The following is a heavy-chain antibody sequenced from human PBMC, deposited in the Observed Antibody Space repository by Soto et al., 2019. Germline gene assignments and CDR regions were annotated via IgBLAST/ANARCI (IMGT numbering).Heavy chain of an antibody. CDR3: ARSVAVRGAHIHX. Sequence: PSETLSLTCSVSGGSISGSYWSWIRQSPGKGLEWLVYVYYTGSTNYSHSLRSRVSISVETSKNEFSLRLSSVTAADTAVYFCARSVAVRGAHIHXWGQVTQVTVSX. CDR2: VYYTGST. CDR1: GGSISGSY. J-gene: IGHJ4*02. D-gene: IGHD2-15*01. V-gene: IGHV4-59*01.